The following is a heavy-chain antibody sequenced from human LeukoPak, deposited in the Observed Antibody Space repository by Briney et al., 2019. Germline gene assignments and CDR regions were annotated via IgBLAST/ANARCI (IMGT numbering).Heavy chain of an antibody. V-gene: IGHV3-30*18. CDR3: AKDREEMTTVWYFDL. D-gene: IGHD4-11*01. CDR2: ISYDGNNK. Sequence: GGSLRLSCAASGFTFSSYGMHWVRQAPGKGLEWVAVISYDGNNKYYADSVRGRFTISRDNSKNTLYLQMNTLRAEDTAFYYCAKDREEMTTVWYFDLWGRGTLVTVSS. J-gene: IGHJ2*01. CDR1: GFTFSSYG.